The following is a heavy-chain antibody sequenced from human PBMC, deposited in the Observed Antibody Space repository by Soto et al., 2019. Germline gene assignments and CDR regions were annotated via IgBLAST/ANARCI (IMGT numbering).Heavy chain of an antibody. V-gene: IGHV4-59*01. Sequence: QVQLQESGPGLVKPSETLSLTCTVSGGSISNYYWSWMRQPPGKGLEWIGYIYYSGSTNYNPSLKSRLTISVDTSKNQFFLRLSSVTAADTALYYCARGSDCGGGSCGPYYFDSWGQGTLVTVSS. CDR2: IYYSGST. CDR3: ARGSDCGGGSCGPYYFDS. J-gene: IGHJ4*02. CDR1: GGSISNYY. D-gene: IGHD2-15*01.